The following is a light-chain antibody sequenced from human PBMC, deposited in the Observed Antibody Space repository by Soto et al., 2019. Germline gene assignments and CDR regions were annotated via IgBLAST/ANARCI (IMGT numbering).Light chain of an antibody. CDR1: SSDVGSYNY. CDR2: EVS. J-gene: IGLJ3*02. CDR3: SSYTSISTRV. Sequence: QSALTQPASGSGSPGQSITISCTGTSSDVGSYNYVSWYQQHPGKARKLMIYEVSNRASGVSNRFSGYKSGNTASLTISGLQAEDEANYYCSSYTSISTRVFGGGTKLTVL. V-gene: IGLV2-14*01.